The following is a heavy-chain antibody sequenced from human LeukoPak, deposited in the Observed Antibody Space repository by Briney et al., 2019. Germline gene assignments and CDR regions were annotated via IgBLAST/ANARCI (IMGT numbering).Heavy chain of an antibody. D-gene: IGHD2-8*01. CDR2: IVVGTGQT. J-gene: IGHJ4*02. CDR1: SFTFSNSA. Sequence: SVRVSCKTSSFTFSNSAIKWVRQARGQRLEWIGWIVVGTGQTSYAQRVQERVSITRDMSTSTVYMDLRSLRSEDTAVYYCAADDQQVMVWGQGTLVAVSS. CDR3: AADDQQVMV. V-gene: IGHV1-58*02.